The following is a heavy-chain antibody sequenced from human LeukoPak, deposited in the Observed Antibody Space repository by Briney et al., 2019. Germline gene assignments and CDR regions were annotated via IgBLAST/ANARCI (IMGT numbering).Heavy chain of an antibody. J-gene: IGHJ4*02. Sequence: PGGSLRLSCAASGXTFNNAWMNWVRQAPGKGLEWVGRIKSKTEGGTAVYAAPVKGRFTISRDESKNTLFLQLNSLKTEDTAVYYCTTVGGYDYFDYWGQGTLVTVSS. CDR2: IKSKTEGGTA. CDR3: TTVGGYDYFDY. CDR1: GXTFNNAW. D-gene: IGHD5-12*01. V-gene: IGHV3-15*01.